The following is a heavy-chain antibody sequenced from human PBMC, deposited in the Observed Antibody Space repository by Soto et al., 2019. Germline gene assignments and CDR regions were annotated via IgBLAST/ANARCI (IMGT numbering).Heavy chain of an antibody. CDR1: GFTFSDYY. D-gene: IGHD3-16*01. Sequence: GSLRLSCAASGFTFSDYYMSWIRQAPGKGLEWVSYISSSGSTIYYADSVKGRFTISRDNATNSLYLQMNSLRAEDTAVYYCARVIRLAPVIDYWGQGTLVTVSS. J-gene: IGHJ4*02. CDR3: ARVIRLAPVIDY. CDR2: ISSSGSTI. V-gene: IGHV3-11*01.